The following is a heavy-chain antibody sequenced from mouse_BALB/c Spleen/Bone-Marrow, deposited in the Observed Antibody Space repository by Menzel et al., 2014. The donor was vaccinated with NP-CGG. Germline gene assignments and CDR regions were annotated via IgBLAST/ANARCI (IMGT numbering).Heavy chain of an antibody. V-gene: IGHV5-6-3*01. CDR1: GFTFSNYG. CDR3: AKNQEAFDY. D-gene: IGHD3-2*02. J-gene: IGHJ2*01. Sequence: EVHLVESGGGLVQPGGSLKLSCAASGFTFSNYGMSWVRQTPDKRLELVATINSNGGITYYPDSVKGRFTISRDNAKHTLYLQMSSLKSDDTAMYYCAKNQEAFDYWGQGTTLTGSS. CDR2: INSNGGIT.